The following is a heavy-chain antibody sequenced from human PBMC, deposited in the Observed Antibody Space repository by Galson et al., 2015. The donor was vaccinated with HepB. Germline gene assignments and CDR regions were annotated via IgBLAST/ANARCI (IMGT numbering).Heavy chain of an antibody. CDR3: AKPKRFGSKNSGPLPDY. Sequence: SLRLSCAASGFTFSSYGMHWVRQAPGKGLEWVAFIRYDGSNKYYADSVKGRFTISRDNSKNTLYLQMNSLRAEDTAVYYCAKPKRFGSKNSGPLPDYWGREPWSPSPQ. J-gene: IGHJ4*02. V-gene: IGHV3-30*02. CDR1: GFTFSSYG. D-gene: IGHD3-10*01. CDR2: IRYDGSNK.